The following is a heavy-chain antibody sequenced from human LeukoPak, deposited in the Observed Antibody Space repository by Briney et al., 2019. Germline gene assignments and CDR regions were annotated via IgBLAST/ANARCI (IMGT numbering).Heavy chain of an antibody. V-gene: IGHV1-69*13. J-gene: IGHJ5*02. CDR1: GGTFSSCA. CDR3: ARDSSSTSSPNWFDP. CDR2: IIPIFGTA. Sequence: SVKVPCKASGGTFSSCAISWVRQAPGQGLEWMGGIIPIFGTANYAQKFQGRVTITADESTSTAYMELSSLRSEDTAVYYCARDSSSTSSPNWFDPWGQGTLVTVSS. D-gene: IGHD2-2*01.